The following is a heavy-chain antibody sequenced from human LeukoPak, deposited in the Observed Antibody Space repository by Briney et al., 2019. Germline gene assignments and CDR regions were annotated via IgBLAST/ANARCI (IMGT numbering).Heavy chain of an antibody. CDR3: AKLDTGGYYSDY. Sequence: GGSLRLSCAASGITFSYNYMSWVRQAPGKGLEWVSLIYSGGSTYYADSVKGRFTFSRDDSENTLFLQMNSLRPEDTAVYYCAKLDTGGYYSDYWGQGTLVTVSS. CDR2: IYSGGST. V-gene: IGHV3-66*02. CDR1: GITFSYNY. D-gene: IGHD3-22*01. J-gene: IGHJ4*02.